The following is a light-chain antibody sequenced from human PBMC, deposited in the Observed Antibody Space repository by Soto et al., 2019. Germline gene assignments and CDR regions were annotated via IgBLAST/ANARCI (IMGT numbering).Light chain of an antibody. Sequence: IVLTQSPVTLSLSPVERATLSCSASQSVSSSYLAWYQQRPGQAPSLLIYGASSRATGIPDRFSGSGSGTDFTLTITRLEPEDFAVYYCQQCNNWPRTFGQGTKVDIK. CDR3: QQCNNWPRT. CDR1: QSVSSSY. J-gene: IGKJ1*01. V-gene: IGKV3D-20*02. CDR2: GAS.